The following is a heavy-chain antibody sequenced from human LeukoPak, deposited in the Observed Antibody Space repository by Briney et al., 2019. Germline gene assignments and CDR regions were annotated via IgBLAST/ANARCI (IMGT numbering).Heavy chain of an antibody. D-gene: IGHD3-3*01. CDR3: ARDHYDFWSGYPNWFDP. V-gene: IGHV4-38-2*02. Sequence: SSETLSLTCAVSGYSISSGCYWGWIRQPPGKGLERIGSIYHSGSTYYNPSLKSRVTISVDTSKNQFSLKLSSVTAADTAVYYCARDHYDFWSGYPNWFDPWGQGTLVTVSS. CDR1: GYSISSGCY. CDR2: IYHSGST. J-gene: IGHJ5*02.